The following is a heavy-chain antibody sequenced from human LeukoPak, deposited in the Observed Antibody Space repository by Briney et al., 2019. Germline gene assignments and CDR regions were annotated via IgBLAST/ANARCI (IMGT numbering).Heavy chain of an antibody. CDR2: ISYDGSNK. Sequence: PGGSLRLSCAASGFTFSSYGMHWVRQAPGKGLEWVAVISYDGSNKYYADSVKGRFTISRDNSKNTLYLQMNSLRAEDTAVYYCARAANPRFGELLVDYWGQGTLVTVSS. D-gene: IGHD3-10*01. J-gene: IGHJ4*02. CDR3: ARAANPRFGELLVDY. CDR1: GFTFSSYG. V-gene: IGHV3-30*03.